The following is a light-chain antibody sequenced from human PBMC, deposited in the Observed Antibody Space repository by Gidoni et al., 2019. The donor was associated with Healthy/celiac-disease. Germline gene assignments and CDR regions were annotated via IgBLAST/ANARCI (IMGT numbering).Light chain of an antibody. Sequence: DIVMTQSPDSLAVSLGERATINCKSSQRVLYRSNNKNYLAWYHQKPGQPPKLLIYWASTRESGVPDRFSGSGSVTDFPLTISSLQAEDVAVYYCQQYYSTPPWTFGQGTKVEIK. J-gene: IGKJ1*01. CDR2: WAS. CDR1: QRVLYRSNNKNY. V-gene: IGKV4-1*01. CDR3: QQYYSTPPWT.